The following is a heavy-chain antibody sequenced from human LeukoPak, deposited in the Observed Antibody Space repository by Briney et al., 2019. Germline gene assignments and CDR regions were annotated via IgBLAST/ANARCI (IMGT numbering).Heavy chain of an antibody. D-gene: IGHD3-10*01. J-gene: IGHJ4*02. Sequence: SETLSLTCTVSGGSISSYYWSWIRQPAGKGLEWIGRIYTSGSTNYNPSLKSRVTMSVDTSKNQFSLKLSSVTAADTAVYYCARDEYYYGSGSYYTFDYWGQGTLSPSPQ. CDR1: GGSISSYY. V-gene: IGHV4-4*07. CDR2: IYTSGST. CDR3: ARDEYYYGSGSYYTFDY.